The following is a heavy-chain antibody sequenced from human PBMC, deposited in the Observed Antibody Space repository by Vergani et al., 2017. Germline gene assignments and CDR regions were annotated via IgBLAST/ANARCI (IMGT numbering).Heavy chain of an antibody. D-gene: IGHD6-19*01. CDR2: IHYSENT. Sequence: QLQLQESGPGLVKSSETLSLTCSVSFDSIRNLYCNWIRQPPGKGLEWIGSIHYSENTNYNPSLKTRVTISVDTSKNQFSLTLTSVTAADTAVYYCASVTHSGQRADRWGQGILVTVTS. CDR3: ASVTHSGQRADR. V-gene: IGHV4-59*11. CDR1: FDSIRNLY. J-gene: IGHJ5*02.